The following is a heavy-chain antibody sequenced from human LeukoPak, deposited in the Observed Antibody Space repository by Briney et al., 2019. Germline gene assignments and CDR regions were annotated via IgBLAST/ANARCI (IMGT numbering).Heavy chain of an antibody. D-gene: IGHD6-13*01. J-gene: IGHJ4*02. CDR2: ISSSDGST. CDR1: GFTFSSYA. V-gene: IGHV3-23*01. CDR3: AKAFHTTSWNNFDY. Sequence: GGSLTLSCAATGFTFSSYAMSWVRQPPWRGLEGVSAISSSDGSTYYADSMKGRFTISRDNSRNTLYQQMNSLRAEHTALYHCAKAFHTTSWNNFDYWGQGTLVTVSS.